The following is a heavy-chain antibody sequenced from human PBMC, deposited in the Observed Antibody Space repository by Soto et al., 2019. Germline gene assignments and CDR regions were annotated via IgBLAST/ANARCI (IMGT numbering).Heavy chain of an antibody. J-gene: IGHJ6*02. D-gene: IGHD2-2*01. V-gene: IGHV3-23*05. CDR1: GFTFSSYA. CDR2: IYSGGST. Sequence: PGGSLRLSCAASGFTFSSYAMSWVRQAPGKGLEWVSAIYSGGSTYYADSVKGRFTISRDNSKNTLYLQMNSLRAEDTAVYYCASGVVPAASHYYGMDVWGQGTTVTVSS. CDR3: ASGVVPAASHYYGMDV.